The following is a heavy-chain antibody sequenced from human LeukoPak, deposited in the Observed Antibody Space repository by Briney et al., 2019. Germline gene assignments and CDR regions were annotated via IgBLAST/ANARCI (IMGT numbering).Heavy chain of an antibody. Sequence: GGSLRLSCAASGFTFSDYYMSWIRQAPGKGLEWVAYLSSSGNIIEYADSVKGRFTISRDNAKNSLYLHMNSLRAEDTAVYYCARDLSDPLVGTITLATPSYNGMGVWGQGTTVTVSS. CDR1: GFTFSDYY. V-gene: IGHV3-11*01. J-gene: IGHJ6*02. CDR3: ARDLSDPLVGTITLATPSYNGMGV. CDR2: LSSSGNII. D-gene: IGHD5-12*01.